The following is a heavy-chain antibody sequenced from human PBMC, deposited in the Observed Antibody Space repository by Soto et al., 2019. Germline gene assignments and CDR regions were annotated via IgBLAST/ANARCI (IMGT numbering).Heavy chain of an antibody. D-gene: IGHD2-15*01. CDR2: VYYSGST. CDR3: ARDHPGYCTGGNCYGADSFQL. J-gene: IGHJ1*01. Sequence: QVQLQESGPGLVKPSETLSITCTVSGASISTYYWSWIRQPPGKGLEWIGYVYYSGSTNYNPSLRSRVTISLDTPNNQFSLKLTSVTAADMAVYYCARDHPGYCTGGNCYGADSFQLWGQGTLVTVSS. V-gene: IGHV4-59*01. CDR1: GASISTYY.